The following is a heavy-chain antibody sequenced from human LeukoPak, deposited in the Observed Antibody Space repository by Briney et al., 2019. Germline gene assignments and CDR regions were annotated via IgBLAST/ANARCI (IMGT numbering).Heavy chain of an antibody. CDR3: KKDVALYYDSSGYYITDFDY. D-gene: IGHD3-22*01. Sequence: PGGSLRLSCAASGFTVSSNEMSWVRQAPGKGLEWVSSISGGSTYYADSRKSRFTISRDNSKNTLHLQMNSLRAEDTAVYYCKKDVALYYDSSGYYITDFDYWGQGTLVTVSS. CDR2: ISGGST. J-gene: IGHJ4*02. V-gene: IGHV3-38-3*01. CDR1: GFTVSSNE.